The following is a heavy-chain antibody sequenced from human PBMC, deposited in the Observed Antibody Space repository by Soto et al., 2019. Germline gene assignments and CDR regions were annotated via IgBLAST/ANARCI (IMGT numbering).Heavy chain of an antibody. J-gene: IGHJ4*03. CDR1: GDSIRGGGHY. Sequence: QVKLQESGPGLVKPSQTLSLTCSVSGDSIRGGGHYWNWIRKFPGKGVEWIGYVYHSGSTHYNPSLRGRLTISIDTSKNQFSLRLISVTAADTALYYCARDTGLAPTVWGYWGHGTQVTVSS. CDR3: ARDTGLAPTVWGY. V-gene: IGHV4-31*03. D-gene: IGHD7-27*01. CDR2: VYHSGST.